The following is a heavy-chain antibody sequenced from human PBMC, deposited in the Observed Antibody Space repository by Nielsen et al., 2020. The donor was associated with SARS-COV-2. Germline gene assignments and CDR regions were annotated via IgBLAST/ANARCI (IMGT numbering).Heavy chain of an antibody. V-gene: IGHV2-26*01. D-gene: IGHD5-18*01. CDR2: IFSNDEK. Sequence: SGPTLVKPTETLTLTCTVSGFSLSNARMGVSWIRQPPGKALEWLAHIFSNDEKSYSTSLKSRLTISKDTSKSQVVLTMTNMDPVDTATYYCARTYRDRMGYTPDYWGQGTLVTVSS. CDR3: ARTYRDRMGYTPDY. CDR1: GFSLSNARMG. J-gene: IGHJ4*02.